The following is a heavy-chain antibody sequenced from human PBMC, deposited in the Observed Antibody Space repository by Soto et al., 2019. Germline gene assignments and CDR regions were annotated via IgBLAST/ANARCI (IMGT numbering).Heavy chain of an antibody. CDR2: IRSKAYGGTT. CDR1: GFTFGDYA. Sequence: GGSLRLSCTASGFTFGDYAMSWFRQAPGKGLEWVGFIRSKAYGGTTEYAASVKGRFTISRDDSKSIAYLQMNSLKTEDTAVYYCTSHGGTNSSYYYGMDCWGQGTTVTVSS. V-gene: IGHV3-49*03. CDR3: TSHGGTNSSYYYGMDC. D-gene: IGHD3-16*01. J-gene: IGHJ6*02.